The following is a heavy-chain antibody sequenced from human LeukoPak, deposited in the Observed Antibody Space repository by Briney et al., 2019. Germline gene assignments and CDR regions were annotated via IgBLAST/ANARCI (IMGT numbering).Heavy chain of an antibody. V-gene: IGHV4-59*01. D-gene: IGHD4-17*01. J-gene: IGHJ4*02. CDR2: IYYSGTT. CDR3: ARSTTVQLYFDY. CDR1: GGSISHYY. Sequence: SETLSLTCTVSGGSISHYYWSWIRQPPGKGLEWIGYIYYSGTTNYNPSLKSRVTISVDTSKNQFTLNLSSVTAADTAVYYCARSTTVQLYFDYWGQGTLVTVSS.